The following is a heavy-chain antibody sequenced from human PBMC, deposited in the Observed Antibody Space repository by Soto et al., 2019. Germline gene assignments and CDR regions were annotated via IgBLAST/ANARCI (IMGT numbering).Heavy chain of an antibody. D-gene: IGHD4-17*01. V-gene: IGHV4-31*03. Sequence: QVQLQESGPGLAKPSQTLSLTCTVSGGSISSGGYYWSWIRQHPGEGLEWIGYIYYSGSTYYNPSLKSRVTISVDTSKNQFSLKLSSVTAADTAVYYCARETTVTTFDYWGQGTLVTVSS. CDR3: ARETTVTTFDY. CDR1: GGSISSGGYY. J-gene: IGHJ4*02. CDR2: IYYSGST.